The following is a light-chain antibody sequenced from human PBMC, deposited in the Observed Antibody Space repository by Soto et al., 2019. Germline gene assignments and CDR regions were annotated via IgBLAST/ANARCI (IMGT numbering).Light chain of an antibody. CDR3: QQYNNWPPEGT. CDR1: QSVSSN. V-gene: IGKV3-15*01. CDR2: GAS. Sequence: EIVMTQSPATLSVYPGERATLSCRASQSVSSNLAWYQQKPGQAPRLLIYGASTRATGIPARFSGSGSGTEFTLTISSLQSEDFAVYYCQQYNNWPPEGTFGQGTKVDIK. J-gene: IGKJ1*01.